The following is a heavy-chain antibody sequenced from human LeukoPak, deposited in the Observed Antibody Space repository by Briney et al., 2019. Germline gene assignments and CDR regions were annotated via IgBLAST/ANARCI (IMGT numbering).Heavy chain of an antibody. J-gene: IGHJ4*02. CDR1: GFTFSSHG. CDR3: AKKYCSSTSCYNYFDY. D-gene: IGHD2-2*02. Sequence: GGSLRLSCAASGFTFSSHGMSWVRQAPGKGLEWVSTISGSGDNTYYADSVKGRFTISRDNSKNTLYLQMNSLRAEDTAVYYCAKKYCSSTSCYNYFDYWGQGTLVTVSS. V-gene: IGHV3-23*01. CDR2: ISGSGDNT.